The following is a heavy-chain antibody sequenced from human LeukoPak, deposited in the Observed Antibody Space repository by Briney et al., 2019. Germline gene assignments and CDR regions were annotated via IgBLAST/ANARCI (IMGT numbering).Heavy chain of an antibody. J-gene: IGHJ4*02. CDR1: GGSISSHY. V-gene: IGHV4-59*11. Sequence: SETLSLTCTVSGGSISSHYWSWIRQPPGKGLEWIGYIYYSGSTNYNPSLKSRVTISVDTSRNQFSLKLSSVTAADTAVYYCARDFSSSGWFLYDYWGQGTLVTVSS. D-gene: IGHD6-19*01. CDR3: ARDFSSSGWFLYDY. CDR2: IYYSGST.